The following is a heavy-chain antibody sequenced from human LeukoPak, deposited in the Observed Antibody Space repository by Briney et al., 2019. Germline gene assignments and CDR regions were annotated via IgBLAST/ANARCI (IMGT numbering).Heavy chain of an antibody. J-gene: IGHJ4*02. D-gene: IGHD4-17*01. CDR2: ISSSGSTI. V-gene: IGHV3-48*03. Sequence: GGSLRLSCAASGFTFSSYEMNWVRQAPGKGLEWVSYISSSGSTIYYADPVKGRFTISRDNAKNSLYLQMNSLRAEDTAVYYCARDRAYGDGGYWGQGTLVTVSS. CDR3: ARDRAYGDGGY. CDR1: GFTFSSYE.